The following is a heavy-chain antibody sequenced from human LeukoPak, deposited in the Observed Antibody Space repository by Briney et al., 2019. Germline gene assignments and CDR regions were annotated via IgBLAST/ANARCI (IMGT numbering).Heavy chain of an antibody. CDR3: ATGGITIFGVVTYPND. D-gene: IGHD3-3*01. J-gene: IGHJ4*02. CDR1: GFTFGSYS. CDR2: ISSSSSTI. Sequence: GGSLRLSCAASGFTFGSYSMNWVRQAPGKGLEWVSYISSSSSTIYYADSVKGRFTISRDNAKNSLYLQMNSLRAEDTALYYCATGGITIFGVVTYPNDWGQGTLVTVSS. V-gene: IGHV3-48*04.